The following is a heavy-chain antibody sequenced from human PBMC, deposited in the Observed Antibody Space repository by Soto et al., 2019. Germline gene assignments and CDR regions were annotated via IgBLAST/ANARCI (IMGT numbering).Heavy chain of an antibody. CDR1: GGSMTKYY. V-gene: IGHV4-4*07. J-gene: IGHJ4*02. Sequence: QVQLQESGPGLVKPSETLSLTCTVSGGSMTKYYWSWIRQPAGKGLEWIGRVYTSGSTNYNPSLKSRVTMSIDTSNKHFSLTLKSVTAADTAVYYCARTVGAAYYFDFWGQGALVTVSS. CDR2: VYTSGST. CDR3: ARTVGAAYYFDF. D-gene: IGHD1-26*01.